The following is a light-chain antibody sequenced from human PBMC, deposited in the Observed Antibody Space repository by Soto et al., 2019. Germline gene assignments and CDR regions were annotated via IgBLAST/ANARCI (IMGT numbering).Light chain of an antibody. V-gene: IGLV2-14*03. CDR2: GVS. CDR1: SSDVGAYNY. J-gene: IGLJ1*01. CDR3: ISFTTSVTDV. Sequence: QSVLTQPASVSGSPGQSITVSCTGTSSDVGAYNYVSWYQQHPGKAPKLIISGVSNRPSGVSNRFSASKSGNTASLTISGLQAEDEADYYCISFTTSVTDVFGTGTKVTVL.